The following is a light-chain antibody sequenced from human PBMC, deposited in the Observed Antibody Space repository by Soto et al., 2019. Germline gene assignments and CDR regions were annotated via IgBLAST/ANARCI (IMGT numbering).Light chain of an antibody. CDR2: LGS. CDR1: QRLLHSNGNTF. J-gene: IGKJ1*01. CDR3: MQALQTPRT. Sequence: EIVMTQSPPSLTVTPGEPASISCRSSQRLLHSNGNTFLDWYLQKPGQSPQLLIYLGSNRASGVPDRFSGSGSGTDFTLKISRVEAEDVGVYYCMQALQTPRTFGQGTKVEIK. V-gene: IGKV2-28*01.